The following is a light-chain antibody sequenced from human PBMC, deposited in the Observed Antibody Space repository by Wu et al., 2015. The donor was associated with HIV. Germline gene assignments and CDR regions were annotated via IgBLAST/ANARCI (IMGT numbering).Light chain of an antibody. CDR2: AAS. Sequence: DIQMTQSPSSVSAFVGDRVTITCRASQDISNWLVWYQQKPGKGPKLLISAASNLQSGVPSRFSGSGSGTDFTLTISNLQPADFATYFCQQTNSFPRTFGQGTKLQIK. CDR1: QDISNW. V-gene: IGKV1-12*01. CDR3: QQTNSFPRT. J-gene: IGKJ2*01.